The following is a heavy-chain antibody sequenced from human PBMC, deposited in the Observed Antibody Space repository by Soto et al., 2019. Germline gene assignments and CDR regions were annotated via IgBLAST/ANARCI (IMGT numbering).Heavy chain of an antibody. Sequence: QVRLVQSGTEVKKPGSSVKVSCQASGDTFSKYAISWVRQAPGQGLEWMGGIIPIFGAPNHAQKFHGKVTMTADASTATVYSELTRLTSEDTAVYYSAGSPGGSYARNVQVISTFGFYWGQAALLTVSS. CDR3: AGSPGGSYARNVQVISTFGFY. J-gene: IGHJ4*02. CDR1: GDTFSKYA. D-gene: IGHD2-2*01. CDR2: IIPIFGAP. V-gene: IGHV1-69*01.